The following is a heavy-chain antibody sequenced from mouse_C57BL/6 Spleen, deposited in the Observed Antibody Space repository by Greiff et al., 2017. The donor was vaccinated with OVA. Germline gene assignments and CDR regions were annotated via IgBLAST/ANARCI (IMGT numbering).Heavy chain of an antibody. V-gene: IGHV1-47*01. CDR1: GYTFTTYP. Sequence: VKLQESGAELVKPGASVKMSCKASGYTFTTYPIEWMKQNHGKSLEWIGNFHPYNDDTKYNEKFKGKATLTVEKSSSTVYLELSRLTSDDSAVYYCARGAYYSNPYYFDYWGQGTTLTVSS. CDR3: ARGAYYSNPYYFDY. CDR2: FHPYNDDT. J-gene: IGHJ2*01. D-gene: IGHD2-5*01.